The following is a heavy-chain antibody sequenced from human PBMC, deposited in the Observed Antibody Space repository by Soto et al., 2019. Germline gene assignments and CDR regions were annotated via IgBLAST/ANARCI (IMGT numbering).Heavy chain of an antibody. CDR3: ARNYYDRSGYYYYYYYYGMDV. V-gene: IGHV1-69*13. CDR1: GGTFSSYA. D-gene: IGHD3-22*01. J-gene: IGHJ6*02. CDR2: IIPIFGTA. Sequence: ASVKVSCKASGGTFSSYAISWVRQAPGQGLEWMGGIIPIFGTANYAQKFQGRVTITADESTSTAYMELSSLRSEDTAVYYCARNYYDRSGYYYYYYYYGMDVWGQGTTVTVSS.